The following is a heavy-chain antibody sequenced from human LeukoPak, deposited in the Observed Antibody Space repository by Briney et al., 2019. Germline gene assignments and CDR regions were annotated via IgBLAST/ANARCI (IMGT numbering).Heavy chain of an antibody. CDR1: GDSVSSNSVT. Sequence: SQTLSLTCAISGDSVSSNSVTWNWIRQSPSRGLEWLGRTYYRSKWYYDYAVAVKSRISINPDTSKNQFSLQLSSVTPEDTAVYYCARDPVGGSTIFDYWGQGTLVTVSS. D-gene: IGHD1-26*01. J-gene: IGHJ4*02. V-gene: IGHV6-1*01. CDR3: ARDPVGGSTIFDY. CDR2: TYYRSKWYY.